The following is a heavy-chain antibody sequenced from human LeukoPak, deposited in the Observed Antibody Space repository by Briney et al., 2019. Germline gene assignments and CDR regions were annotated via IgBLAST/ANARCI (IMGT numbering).Heavy chain of an antibody. D-gene: IGHD2-8*02. Sequence: GGSLRLSCAASEYIFSVYWMNCVRETPGKGLEGVANIKEDGSEKQYVDSVRGRFTISRDNAKNSLYLQMNSLRVEDTAVYYCARDGVVGAADYWGQGTLVTVSS. CDR1: EYIFSVYW. CDR2: IKEDGSEK. CDR3: ARDGVVGAADY. V-gene: IGHV3-7*01. J-gene: IGHJ4*02.